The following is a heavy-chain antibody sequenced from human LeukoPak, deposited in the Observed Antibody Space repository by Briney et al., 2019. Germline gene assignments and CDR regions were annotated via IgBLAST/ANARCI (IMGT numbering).Heavy chain of an antibody. CDR3: AQYSSGRSFDY. CDR1: GFSLRTRGVG. CDR2: IYWDDDK. Sequence: SGPTLMNPTPTLTLTCTLSGFSLRTRGVGVGWIRQPPGKALEWLSLIYWDDDKPYSPPLKSRLTITKDTSKNQVVLTMTNMDPVDTATYFCAQYSSGRSFDYWGQGTLVTVSS. D-gene: IGHD3-10*01. V-gene: IGHV2-5*02. J-gene: IGHJ4*02.